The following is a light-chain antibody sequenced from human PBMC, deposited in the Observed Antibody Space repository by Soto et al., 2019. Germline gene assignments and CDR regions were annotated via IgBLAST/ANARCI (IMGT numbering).Light chain of an antibody. CDR3: QQASSLPHP. CDR1: QGISGW. Sequence: DIQMTQSPSSVSASVGDRVTITCRASQGISGWLAWYQQRPGKAPKLLIYGASNLQYGVPSRFSGTGSGTDFTLTISSLQPEDFATYFCQQASSLPHPFGQGTQLEIK. CDR2: GAS. J-gene: IGKJ2*01. V-gene: IGKV1-12*01.